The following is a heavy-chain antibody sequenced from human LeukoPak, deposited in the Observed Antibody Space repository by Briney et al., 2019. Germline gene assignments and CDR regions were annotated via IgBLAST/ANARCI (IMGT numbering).Heavy chain of an antibody. CDR1: GFTFSSYG. Sequence: GGSLRLSCAASGFTFSSYGMHWVRQAPGKGLEWVAVIWYDGSNKYYADSVKGRFTISRDNSKNTLYLQMNSLRAEDTAVYYCAKDREDGYNYSYFDHWGQGTLVTVSS. V-gene: IGHV3-33*06. J-gene: IGHJ4*02. CDR3: AKDREDGYNYSYFDH. D-gene: IGHD5-24*01. CDR2: IWYDGSNK.